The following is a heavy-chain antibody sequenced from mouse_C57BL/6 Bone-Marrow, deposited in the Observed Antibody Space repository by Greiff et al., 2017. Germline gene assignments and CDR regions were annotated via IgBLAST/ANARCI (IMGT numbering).Heavy chain of an antibody. D-gene: IGHD1-1*01. CDR3: ARGLRILRWARDY. CDR1: GYTFTSYW. Sequence: VQLQQSGAELVRPGSSVKLSCKASGYTFTSYWMHWVKQRPIQGLEWIGNIDPSDSETHYNQKFKDKATLTVDKSSSTAYMQLSSLTSEDSAVYYCARGLRILRWARDYWGQGTSVTVSS. V-gene: IGHV1-52*01. J-gene: IGHJ4*01. CDR2: IDPSDSET.